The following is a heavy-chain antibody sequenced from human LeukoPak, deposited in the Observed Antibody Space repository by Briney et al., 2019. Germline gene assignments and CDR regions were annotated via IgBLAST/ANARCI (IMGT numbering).Heavy chain of an antibody. Sequence: GASVRVSCKASGYTFTDYYIQWVRQAPGQGFEWMGWISPHSGGTKYAQKFQGRVTMTRDTSISTAYMELSRLRSDDTAVYYCARDRPIYCSSTSCYGNVWFDPWGQGTLVTVSS. CDR2: ISPHSGGT. J-gene: IGHJ5*02. D-gene: IGHD2-2*01. CDR3: ARDRPIYCSSTSCYGNVWFDP. V-gene: IGHV1-2*02. CDR1: GYTFTDYY.